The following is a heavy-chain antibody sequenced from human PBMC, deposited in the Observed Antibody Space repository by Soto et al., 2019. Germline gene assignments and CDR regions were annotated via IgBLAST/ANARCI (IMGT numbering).Heavy chain of an antibody. D-gene: IGHD3-3*01. V-gene: IGHV3-7*01. CDR3: ARDRYSYYDFWSGSLPYYYFGMDV. CDR1: GFTFSSYW. CDR2: LKQNGSEK. J-gene: IGHJ6*02. Sequence: GGSLRLSCAASGFTFSSYWMSWVRLAPGKGLEWVANLKQNGSEKYYVDSVKGRFTISRDNAKNSLYLQMNSLRAEDTAVYYCARDRYSYYDFWSGSLPYYYFGMDVWGQGITVTVSS.